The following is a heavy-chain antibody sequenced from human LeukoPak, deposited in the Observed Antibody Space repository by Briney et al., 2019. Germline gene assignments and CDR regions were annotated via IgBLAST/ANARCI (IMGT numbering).Heavy chain of an antibody. D-gene: IGHD4-23*01. CDR3: ATGVQGYYGGNSEALDY. CDR1: GYTLTELS. Sequence: GASVKVSCKVSGYTLTELSMHWVRQAPGKGLEWMGGFDPENGETIYAQKFQGRVTMTEDTSTDTAYMELSSLRSEDTAVYYCATGVQGYYGGNSEALDYWGRGTLVTVSS. J-gene: IGHJ4*02. V-gene: IGHV1-24*01. CDR2: FDPENGET.